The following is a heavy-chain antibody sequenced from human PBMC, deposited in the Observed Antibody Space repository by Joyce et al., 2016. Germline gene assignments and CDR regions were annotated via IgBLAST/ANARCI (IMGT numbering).Heavy chain of an antibody. V-gene: IGHV4-34*01. D-gene: IGHD3-10*01. Sequence: QVQLQQWGAGLLKPSETLSLTCAVYGGSFSDYFWTWIRQPPGKGLAWIGEMNYSGRTNFNPSLESRVSISVDTSKNQFSLKLSSVTAADTAVYYCARGLRRGLLWFGDYYFDYWGQGTLVTVSS. J-gene: IGHJ4*02. CDR1: GGSFSDYF. CDR2: MNYSGRT. CDR3: ARGLRRGLLWFGDYYFDY.